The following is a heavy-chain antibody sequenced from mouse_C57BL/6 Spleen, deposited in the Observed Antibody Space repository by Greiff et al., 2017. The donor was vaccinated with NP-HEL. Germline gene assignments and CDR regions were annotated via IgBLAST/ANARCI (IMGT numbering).Heavy chain of an antibody. CDR3: ARVYGNYGYFDV. CDR1: GYSITSGYY. J-gene: IGHJ1*03. CDR2: ISYDGSN. V-gene: IGHV3-6*01. D-gene: IGHD2-1*01. Sequence: ESGPGLVKPSQSLSLTCSVTGYSITSGYYWNWIRQFPGNKLEWMGYISYDGSNNYNPSLKNRISITRDTSKNQFFLKLNSVTTEDTATYYCARVYGNYGYFDVWGTGTTVTVSS.